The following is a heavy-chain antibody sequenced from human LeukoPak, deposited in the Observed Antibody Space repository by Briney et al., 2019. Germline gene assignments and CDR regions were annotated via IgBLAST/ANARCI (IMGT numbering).Heavy chain of an antibody. V-gene: IGHV1-18*01. CDR3: ARVAGVSYNYFDS. CDR1: GYTFITYG. D-gene: IGHD1-26*01. Sequence: ASVKVSCKASGYTFITYGITWVRQARGQGLEWMGWITPYNGDTNYAQNLQDRVTMTTDTSTSTAYMELRSLRSDDTAVYFCARVAGVSYNYFDSWGQGTLVTVSS. J-gene: IGHJ4*02. CDR2: ITPYNGDT.